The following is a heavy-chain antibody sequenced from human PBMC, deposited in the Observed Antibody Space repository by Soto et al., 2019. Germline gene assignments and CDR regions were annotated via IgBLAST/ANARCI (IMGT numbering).Heavy chain of an antibody. CDR3: ARVGPWVPYYYDSSPYTFENWFAP. CDR1: GYSISSGYY. V-gene: IGHV4-38-2*01. J-gene: IGHJ5*02. Sequence: SETLSLTCAVSGYSISSGYYWGWLRQPPGKGLEWIASIYHGGSTYYNPSLNSRVTLSIDMTNNHVSLILNSVTAADTAVYYCARVGPWVPYYYDSSPYTFENWFAPWGQGTLVTVSS. CDR2: IYHGGST. D-gene: IGHD3-22*01.